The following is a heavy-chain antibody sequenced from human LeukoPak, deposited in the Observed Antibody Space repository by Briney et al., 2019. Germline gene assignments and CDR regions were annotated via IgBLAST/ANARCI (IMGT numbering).Heavy chain of an antibody. CDR1: GYRFTSYW. V-gene: IGHV5-51*01. CDR2: IYPGDSDT. D-gene: IGHD3-22*01. CDR3: ARHRYYDSSGYRYYYYYYMDV. Sequence: GESLKISCKGSGYRFTSYWIGWVRQMPGKGLEWMGIIYPGDSDTRYSPSFQGQVTISADKSISTAYLQWSSLKASDTAMYYCARHRYYDSSGYRYYYYYYMDVWGKGTTVTVSS. J-gene: IGHJ6*03.